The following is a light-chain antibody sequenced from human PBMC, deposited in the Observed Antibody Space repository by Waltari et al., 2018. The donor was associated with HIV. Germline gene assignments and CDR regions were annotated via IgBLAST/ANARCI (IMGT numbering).Light chain of an antibody. CDR1: SGSIASNY. V-gene: IGLV6-57*03. CDR3: QSYDSSNVV. J-gene: IGLJ2*01. CDR2: EDN. Sequence: NFMLTQPHSVSESPGKTVTISCTRSSGSIASNYVQWYQQRPGSAPTTVISEDNQRPSGLPDRFSGSIDTSSNSASLSISGLKTEDEADYYCQSYDSSNVVFGGGTKLTVL.